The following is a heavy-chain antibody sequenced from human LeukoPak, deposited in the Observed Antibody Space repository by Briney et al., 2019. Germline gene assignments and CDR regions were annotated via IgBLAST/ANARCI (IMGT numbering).Heavy chain of an antibody. Sequence: ASVKVSCKASGYSLDSYGISWVRQAPGQGLEWMAWINAYNGDTNYAQKLQGRVTLTTDTSTSTAYMELRSLRSDDTAVYYCARDGSGVWFDYWGQGTLVTVSS. D-gene: IGHD3-10*01. CDR1: GYSLDSYG. V-gene: IGHV1-18*01. CDR3: ARDGSGVWFDY. CDR2: INAYNGDT. J-gene: IGHJ4*02.